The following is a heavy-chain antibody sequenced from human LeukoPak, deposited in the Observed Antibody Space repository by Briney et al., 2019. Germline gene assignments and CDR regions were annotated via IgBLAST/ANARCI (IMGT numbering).Heavy chain of an antibody. CDR2: IYYSGST. J-gene: IGHJ4*02. Sequence: SETLSLTCTASGGSFSSYYWSWIRQPPGKGLEWMGYIYYSGSTNYNPSLMNRVTISVDTSKYQFSLKLSSVTAADSAVYYCASLAVAGTSFDYWGQGTLVTVSS. CDR3: ASLAVAGTSFDY. CDR1: GGSFSSYY. V-gene: IGHV4-59*01. D-gene: IGHD6-19*01.